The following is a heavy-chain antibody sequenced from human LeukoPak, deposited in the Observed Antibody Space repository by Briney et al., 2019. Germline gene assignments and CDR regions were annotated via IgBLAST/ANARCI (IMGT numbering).Heavy chain of an antibody. J-gene: IGHJ5*02. D-gene: IGHD2-8*01. CDR2: IRDKGYGHAT. V-gene: IGHV3-73*01. CDR3: TTPNEGNWSDP. Sequence: GGSLRLSCAASGFTFSDSAIHWVRQASGKGLEWVGRIRDKGYGHATAYAASVKGRFTLSRDDSKNTAYLQMNSLKTEDTALYYCTTPNEGNWSDPWGQGTLVTVSS. CDR1: GFTFSDSA.